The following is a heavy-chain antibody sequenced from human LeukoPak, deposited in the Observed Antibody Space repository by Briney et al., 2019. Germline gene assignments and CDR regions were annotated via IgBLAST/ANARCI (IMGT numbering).Heavy chain of an antibody. D-gene: IGHD3-10*01. CDR1: GYSISSGYY. CDR2: IYHSGST. J-gene: IGHJ6*03. V-gene: IGHV4-38-2*02. Sequence: SETLSLTCTVSGYSISSGYYWGWIRQPPGKGLEWIGSIYHSGSTYYNPSLKSRVTISVDTSKNQFSLKLSSVTAEDTAVYYCARDHYTSGIRYYMDVWGRGTTVTVSS. CDR3: ARDHYTSGIRYYMDV.